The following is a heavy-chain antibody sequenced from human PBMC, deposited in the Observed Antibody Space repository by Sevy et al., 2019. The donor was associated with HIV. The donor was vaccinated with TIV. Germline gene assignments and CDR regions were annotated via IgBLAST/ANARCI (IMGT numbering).Heavy chain of an antibody. CDR1: GFSFSTYW. Sequence: GGSLRLSCAASGFSFSTYWMTWVRQAPGKGLEWVATMNQDGTERDYVDSVKGRFTISRDNTKPSLFLQMNSLGAEDTGVYYCVREGLGGFSYSLDCWGQGTLVTVSS. D-gene: IGHD3-16*01. CDR3: VREGLGGFSYSLDC. J-gene: IGHJ4*02. CDR2: MNQDGTER. V-gene: IGHV3-7*01.